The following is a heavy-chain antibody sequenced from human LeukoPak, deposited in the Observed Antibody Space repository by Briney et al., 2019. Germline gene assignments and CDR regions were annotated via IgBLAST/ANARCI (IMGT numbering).Heavy chain of an antibody. CDR1: GYTFTGYY. CDR3: ARLFGGDAFDI. D-gene: IGHD3-16*01. V-gene: IGHV1-2*02. J-gene: IGHJ3*02. Sequence: AASVNVSCKASGYTFTGYYMHWVRQAPGQGLEWMGWINPNSGGTNYAQKFQGRVTMTRDTSISTAYMELSRLRSDDTAVYYCARLFGGDAFDIWGQGTMVTVSS. CDR2: INPNSGGT.